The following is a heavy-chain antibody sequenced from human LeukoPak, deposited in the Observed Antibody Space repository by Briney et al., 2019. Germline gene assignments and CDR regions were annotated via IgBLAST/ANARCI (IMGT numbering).Heavy chain of an antibody. V-gene: IGHV4-38-2*02. J-gene: IGHJ4*02. CDR3: ASFDKYYYDSSGYYRLDY. CDR2: IYHSGST. Sequence: PSETLSLTCTVSGYSIDSVYYWGWIRQPPGKGLEWIGSIYHSGSTYYNPSLKSRVTISMDTSKNQFSLKLTSVTAADTAVYYCASFDKYYYDSSGYYRLDYWGQGTLVTVSS. D-gene: IGHD3-22*01. CDR1: GYSIDSVYY.